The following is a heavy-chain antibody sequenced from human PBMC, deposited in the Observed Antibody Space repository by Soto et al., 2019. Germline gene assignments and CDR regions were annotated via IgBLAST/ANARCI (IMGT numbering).Heavy chain of an antibody. D-gene: IGHD2-15*01. Sequence: PGESLKISFKGSGYSFTSYLICWVRQMPVKGLEWMGIIYPGDSDTRYSPSFQGQVTISADKSISTAYLQWSSLKASDTAMYYCGRHPLCSGCSCYYAFDVWGQRTMVTVSS. CDR3: GRHPLCSGCSCYYAFDV. J-gene: IGHJ3*01. V-gene: IGHV5-51*01. CDR1: GYSFTSYL. CDR2: IYPGDSDT.